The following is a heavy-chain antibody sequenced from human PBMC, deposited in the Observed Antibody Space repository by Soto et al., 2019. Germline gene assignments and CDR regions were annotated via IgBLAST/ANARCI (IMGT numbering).Heavy chain of an antibody. D-gene: IGHD2-2*02. V-gene: IGHV1-69*13. Sequence: ASVKVSCKASGGTFSSYAISWVRQAPGQGLEWMGGIIPIFGTANYAQKFQGRVTITADESTSTAYMELSSLRSEDTAVYYCARHVVVPADILPYYYYYGMDVWGQGTTVTVSS. CDR2: IIPIFGTA. J-gene: IGHJ6*02. CDR1: GGTFSSYA. CDR3: ARHVVVPADILPYYYYYGMDV.